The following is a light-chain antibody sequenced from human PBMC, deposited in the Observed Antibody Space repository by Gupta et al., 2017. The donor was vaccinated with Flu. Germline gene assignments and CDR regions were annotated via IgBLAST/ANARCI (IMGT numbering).Light chain of an antibody. CDR3: SSFGSSSTLV. V-gene: IGLV2-14*03. J-gene: IGLJ3*02. CDR1: SSDVGAYNS. Sequence: QSALTQPASVSGSPGQSITISCTGTSSDVGAYNSVSWYQQHPGKAPKLINYDVSNRPSGVSNRFFGSKSGNTASLTISGLQADDEADYYCSSFGSSSTLVFGGGTKLTVL. CDR2: DVS.